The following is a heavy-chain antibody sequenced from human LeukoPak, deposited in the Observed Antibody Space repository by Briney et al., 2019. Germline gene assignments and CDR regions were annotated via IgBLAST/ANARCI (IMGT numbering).Heavy chain of an antibody. J-gene: IGHJ6*02. CDR1: GFTFSSYA. Sequence: GGSLRLSCAASGFTFSSYAMSWVRQAPGKGLEWVSALSGSGFDPYSADSVKGRFTISRDNSKNTLYLQMNSLRVEDTAVYYCAKMVRQQLGPNYGMDVWGQGTTVTVSS. V-gene: IGHV3-23*01. D-gene: IGHD6-13*01. CDR2: LSGSGFDP. CDR3: AKMVRQQLGPNYGMDV.